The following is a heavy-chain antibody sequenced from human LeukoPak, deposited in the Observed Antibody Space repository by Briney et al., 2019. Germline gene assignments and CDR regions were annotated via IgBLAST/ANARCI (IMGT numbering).Heavy chain of an antibody. J-gene: IGHJ4*02. CDR3: ARDRITMVRGVITRYFDY. CDR1: GSSVSSGSYY. D-gene: IGHD3-10*01. CDR2: VYYSGST. Sequence: SETLSLTCTVSGSSVSSGSYYCSWIRQPPGKGLEWIGYVYYSGSTNYNPSLKSRVTISVDTSKNQFSLKLSSVTAADTAVYYCARDRITMVRGVITRYFDYWGQGTLVTVSS. V-gene: IGHV4-61*01.